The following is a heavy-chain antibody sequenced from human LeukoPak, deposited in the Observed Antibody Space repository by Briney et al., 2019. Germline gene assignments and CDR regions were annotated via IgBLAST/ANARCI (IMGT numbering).Heavy chain of an antibody. D-gene: IGHD2-8*01. J-gene: IGHJ4*02. Sequence: SETLSLTCTVSGGSISSGDYYWSWIRQPPGKGLEWIGYIYYSGSTYYNPSLKSRVTISVDTSKNQFSLKLSSVTAADTAVYYCARTYRTNGVCYNDFWGQGTLVTVSS. V-gene: IGHV4-30-4*01. CDR3: ARTYRTNGVCYNDF. CDR1: GGSISSGDYY. CDR2: IYYSGST.